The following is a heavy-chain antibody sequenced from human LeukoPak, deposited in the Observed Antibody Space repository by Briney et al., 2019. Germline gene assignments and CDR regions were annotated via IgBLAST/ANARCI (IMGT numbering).Heavy chain of an antibody. J-gene: IGHJ6*02. CDR1: GYTFTSYG. CDR3: ARDVPYCYGSGSYFYGMDV. Sequence: ASVKVSCKASGYTFTSYGISWVRQAPGQGLEGMGWISAYNCNTNYAQKLQGRVTMTTDTSTSTAYMELRSLRSDDTAVYYCARDVPYCYGSGSYFYGMDVWGQGTTVTVSS. D-gene: IGHD3-10*01. V-gene: IGHV1-18*01. CDR2: ISAYNCNT.